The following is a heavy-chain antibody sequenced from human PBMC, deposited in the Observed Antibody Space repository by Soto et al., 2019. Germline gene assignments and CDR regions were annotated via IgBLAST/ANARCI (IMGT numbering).Heavy chain of an antibody. CDR1: GFTFSSYA. CDR3: ARDIVVITHSGYFDY. CDR2: ISYDGSNK. V-gene: IGHV3-30-3*01. D-gene: IGHD3-22*01. J-gene: IGHJ4*02. Sequence: PAGSLRLSCAASGFTFSSYAMHWVRQAPGKGLERVAVISYDGSNKYYADSVKGRFTISRDNSKNTLYLQMNSLRAEDTAVYYCARDIVVITHSGYFDYWGQGT.